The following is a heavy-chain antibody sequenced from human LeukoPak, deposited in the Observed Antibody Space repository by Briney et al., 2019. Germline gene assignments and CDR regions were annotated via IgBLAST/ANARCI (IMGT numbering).Heavy chain of an antibody. CDR1: GGSISSYY. V-gene: IGHV4-4*07. CDR3: AREGTFYYYDSSGDTLKSDAFDT. CDR2: IYTSGST. D-gene: IGHD3-22*01. Sequence: PSETLSLTCTVSGGSISSYYWSWIRQPAGKGLEWIGRIYTSGSTNYNPSLKSRVTMSVDTSKNQFSLKLSSVTAADTAVYYCAREGTFYYYDSSGDTLKSDAFDTWGQGTMVTVSS. J-gene: IGHJ3*02.